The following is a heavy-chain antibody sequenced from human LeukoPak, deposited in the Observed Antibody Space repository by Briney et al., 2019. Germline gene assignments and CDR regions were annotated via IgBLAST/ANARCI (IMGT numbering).Heavy chain of an antibody. CDR2: IKQDGSEK. J-gene: IGHJ4*02. D-gene: IGHD3-22*01. CDR3: ATGSYYDSSGYY. CDR1: GLTFSSYW. Sequence: GGSLRLSCAASGLTFSSYWMSWVRQAPGKGLEWVANIKQDGSEKYYVDSVKGRFTISRDNAKNSLYLQMNSLRAEDTAVYYCATGSYYDSSGYYWGQGTLVTVSS. V-gene: IGHV3-7*01.